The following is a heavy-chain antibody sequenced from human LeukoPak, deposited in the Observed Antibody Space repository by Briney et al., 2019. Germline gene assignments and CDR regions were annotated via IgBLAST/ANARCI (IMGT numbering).Heavy chain of an antibody. CDR3: ARGDIVVVEAATGGFQY. CDR2: ISRTSSTI. D-gene: IGHD2-15*01. J-gene: IGHJ1*01. CDR1: GFTFSNYN. Sequence: GGSLRLSCAASGFTFSNYNMKWVRQAPGKGLEWVSYISRTSSTIYYADSVKGRFTISRDNAKNSLYLQMNSLRAEDTAVYYCARGDIVVVEAATGGFQYWGQGTLVTVSS. V-gene: IGHV3-48*04.